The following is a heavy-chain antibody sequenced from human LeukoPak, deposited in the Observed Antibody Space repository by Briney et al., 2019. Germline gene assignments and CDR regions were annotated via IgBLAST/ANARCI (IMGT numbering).Heavy chain of an antibody. D-gene: IGHD5-18*01. CDR2: IIPIFGTA. CDR1: GYSFTSYW. CDR3: ARGKDNSYGLYNWFDP. J-gene: IGHJ5*02. Sequence: QISCQGSGYSFTSYWISWVRQAPGQGLEWMGGIIPIFGTANYAQKFQGRVTITADESTSTAYMELSSLRSEDTAVYYCARGKDNSYGLYNWFDPWGQGTLVTVSS. V-gene: IGHV1-69*01.